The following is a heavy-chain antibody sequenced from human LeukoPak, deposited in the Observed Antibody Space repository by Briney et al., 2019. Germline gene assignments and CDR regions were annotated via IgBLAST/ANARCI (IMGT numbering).Heavy chain of an antibody. V-gene: IGHV3-74*01. J-gene: IGHJ6*04. CDR2: INSDGSNT. Sequence: GGSLRLSCAASGFNFRTYWMHWVRQAPGKGLVWVSRINSDGSNTTYADSVKGRFTVSRDNAMNTLYLQMHSLRVEDTALYFCARGYGADVWGKGTMVTVSS. CDR1: GFNFRTYW. CDR3: ARGYGADV.